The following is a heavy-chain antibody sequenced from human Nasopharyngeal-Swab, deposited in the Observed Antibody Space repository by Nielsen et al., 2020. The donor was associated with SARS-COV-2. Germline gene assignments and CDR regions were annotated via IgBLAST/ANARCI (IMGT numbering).Heavy chain of an antibody. J-gene: IGHJ6*02. CDR3: ARYIVVVPAAIPGHYGMDV. V-gene: IGHV1-3*01. D-gene: IGHD2-2*01. CDR2: INAGNGNT. Sequence: ASVKVSCKASGYTFTSYAMHWVRQAPGQRLEWMGWINAGNGNTKYSQKFQGRVTITRDTSASTAYMELSSLRSEDTAVYYCARYIVVVPAAIPGHYGMDVWGQGTTVTVSS. CDR1: GYTFTSYA.